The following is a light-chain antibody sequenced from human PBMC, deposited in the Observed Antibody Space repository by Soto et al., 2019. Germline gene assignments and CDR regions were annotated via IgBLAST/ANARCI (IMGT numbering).Light chain of an antibody. CDR1: SSIIGAGYD. V-gene: IGLV1-40*01. Sequence: QSVLTQPPSVSGAPGQRVTISCTGSSSIIGAGYDVHWYQQLPGTAPKLLIYGNSNRPSGVPDRFSGSKSGTSASLAITKLQAEDEADYYCQSYDSSLSVVFGGGTKLTVL. CDR2: GNS. CDR3: QSYDSSLSVV. J-gene: IGLJ2*01.